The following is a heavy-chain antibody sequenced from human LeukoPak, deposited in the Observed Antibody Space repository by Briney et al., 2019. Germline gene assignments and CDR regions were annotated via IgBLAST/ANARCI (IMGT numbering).Heavy chain of an antibody. CDR1: RFSFSSYA. V-gene: IGHV3-23*01. Sequence: GGSLRLSCAASRFSFSSYAMSWVRQAPGKGLEWVSTLSGRGSSTYYADSVKGRFTISRDNSKNTLYLQMNSLRAEDTAVYYCARDLGQHQAYWGQGTLVTVSS. J-gene: IGHJ4*02. D-gene: IGHD1-26*01. CDR3: ARDLGQHQAY. CDR2: LSGRGSST.